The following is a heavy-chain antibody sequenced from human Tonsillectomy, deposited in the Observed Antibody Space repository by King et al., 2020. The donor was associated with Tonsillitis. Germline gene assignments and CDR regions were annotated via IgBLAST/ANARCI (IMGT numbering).Heavy chain of an antibody. Sequence: QLQESGPGLVKPSQTLSLTCTVSGGSIGSGSYYWSWIRQPAGKGLEWIGRIYTSENTNYNPSLRSRVTISLDTSKNQFSLKLSSVTAADTAGYYCARAEWDSLDAVDIWGQGTMVTVSA. D-gene: IGHD1-14*01. CDR1: GGSIGSGSYY. CDR2: IYTSENT. V-gene: IGHV4-61*02. CDR3: ARAEWDSLDAVDI. J-gene: IGHJ3*02.